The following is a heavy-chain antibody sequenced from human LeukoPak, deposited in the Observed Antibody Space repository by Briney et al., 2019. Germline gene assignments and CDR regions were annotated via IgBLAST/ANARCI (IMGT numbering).Heavy chain of an antibody. V-gene: IGHV3-23*01. Sequence: GGSLRLSCSASGFTFTSHAMAWVRQAPGKGPEWVSSISGNGGRTFYRDSVKGRFTISRDNSRNTLYLQMDSLRAEDTAVYYCAKDNDSSGYYSAFWFDPWGQGTLVTVSS. CDR1: GFTFTSHA. D-gene: IGHD3-22*01. CDR2: ISGNGGRT. CDR3: AKDNDSSGYYSAFWFDP. J-gene: IGHJ5*02.